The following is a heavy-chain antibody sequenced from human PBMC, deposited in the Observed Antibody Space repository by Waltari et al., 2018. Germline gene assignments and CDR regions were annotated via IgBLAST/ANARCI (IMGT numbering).Heavy chain of an antibody. J-gene: IGHJ4*02. CDR2: INSDGSDT. Sequence: EVQLVESGGGLVQPGGSLRLSCVASGFSFSSYWMHWVRQAPGKGLVWVSHINSDGSDTSYADSVKGRFTISRDNVKSTLYLQMNSLRAEDTAVYYCARASYSTSFPMGYWGQGTLVTVSS. V-gene: IGHV3-74*01. CDR1: GFSFSSYW. CDR3: ARASYSTSFPMGY. D-gene: IGHD6-6*01.